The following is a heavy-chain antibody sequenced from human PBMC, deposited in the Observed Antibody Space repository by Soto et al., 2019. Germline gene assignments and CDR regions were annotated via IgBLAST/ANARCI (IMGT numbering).Heavy chain of an antibody. CDR1: GYTFTSYD. CDR3: ARGFRPVMAIFGVVIYYGMDV. J-gene: IGHJ6*02. V-gene: IGHV1-8*01. Sequence: ASVKVSCKASGYTFTSYDINWVRQATGQGLEWMGWMNPNSGNTGYAQKFQGRVTMTRNTSISAAYMELSSLRSEDTAVYYCARGFRPVMAIFGVVIYYGMDVWGQGTTVTVSS. CDR2: MNPNSGNT. D-gene: IGHD3-3*01.